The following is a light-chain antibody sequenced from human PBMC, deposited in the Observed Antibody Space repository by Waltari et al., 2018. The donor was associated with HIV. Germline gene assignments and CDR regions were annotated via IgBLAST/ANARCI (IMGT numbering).Light chain of an antibody. Sequence: QSVLTQPPSVSGAPGQRVTISCTGSSSNIGAGYDVHWYQQLPGTAPELLIYGNNNRPSGVPDRFSGSKSGTSASLAITGLQAEDEADYYCQSYDSSLSGSVFSGGTKLTVL. V-gene: IGLV1-40*01. CDR1: SSNIGAGYD. CDR2: GNN. J-gene: IGLJ2*01. CDR3: QSYDSSLSGSV.